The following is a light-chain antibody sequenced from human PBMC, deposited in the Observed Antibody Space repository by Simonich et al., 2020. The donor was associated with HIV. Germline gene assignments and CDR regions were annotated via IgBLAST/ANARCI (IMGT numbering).Light chain of an antibody. V-gene: IGKV4-1*01. J-gene: IGKJ3*01. CDR3: QQYYSTPRT. Sequence: DIVMTQSPDSLAVSLGERATINCNSTQSVFYNSNNKNYLPWYPQKPGKPHKLLIYWASTLESGVPDRCSGSGSGTDFTLTISSLQAEDVAVYYCQQYYSTPRTFGPGTKVDIK. CDR1: QSVFYNSNNKNY. CDR2: WAS.